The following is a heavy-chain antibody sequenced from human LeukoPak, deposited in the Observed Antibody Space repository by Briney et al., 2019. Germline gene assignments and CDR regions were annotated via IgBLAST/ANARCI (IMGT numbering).Heavy chain of an antibody. J-gene: IGHJ6*04. CDR1: GFTFSSYG. V-gene: IGHV3-33*01. CDR2: IWYDGSNK. D-gene: IGHD3-10*01. CDR3: ARDRGMVQGVRFYYYYGMDV. Sequence: GGSLRLSCAASGFTFSSYGMHWVRQAPGKGLEWVAVIWYDGSNKYYADSVKGRFTISRDNSKNTLYLQMNSLRAEDTAVYYCARDRGMVQGVRFYYYYGMDVWGKGTTVTVSS.